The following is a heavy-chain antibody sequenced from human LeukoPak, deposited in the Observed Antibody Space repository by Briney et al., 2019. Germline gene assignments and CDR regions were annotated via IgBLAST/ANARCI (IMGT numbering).Heavy chain of an antibody. CDR1: GFTFSSYA. D-gene: IGHD3-16*02. CDR2: INHSGST. CDR3: ARGATYDYVWGSYRIFDY. V-gene: IGHV4-34*01. J-gene: IGHJ4*02. Sequence: GSLRLSCAASGFTFSSYAMHWIRQPPGKGLEWIGEINHSGSTNYNPSLKSRVTISVDTSKNQFSLKLSSVTAADTAVYYCARGATYDYVWGSYRIFDYWGQGTLVTVSS.